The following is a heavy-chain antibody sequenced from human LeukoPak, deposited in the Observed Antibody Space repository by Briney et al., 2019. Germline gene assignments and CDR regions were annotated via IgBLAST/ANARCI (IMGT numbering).Heavy chain of an antibody. J-gene: IGHJ6*02. D-gene: IGHD6-6*01. CDR2: INHSGST. V-gene: IGHV4-34*01. Sequence: SETLSLTCAVYGGSLSGYYWSWIRQPPGKGLEWIGEINHSGSTNYNPSLKSRVTISVDTSKNQFSLKLSSVTAADTAVYYCASSSSYYYGMDVWGQGTTVTVSS. CDR3: ASSSSYYYGMDV. CDR1: GGSLSGYY.